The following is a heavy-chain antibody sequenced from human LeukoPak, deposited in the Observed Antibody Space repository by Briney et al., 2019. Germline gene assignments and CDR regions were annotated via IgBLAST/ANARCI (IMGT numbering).Heavy chain of an antibody. CDR2: FDPEDGET. V-gene: IGHV1-24*01. Sequence: PGGSLRLSCAASGFTFSSYWMSWVRQAPGKGLEWMGGFDPEDGETIYAQKFQGRVTMTEDTSTDTAYMELSSLRSEDTAVYYCATDHYTVTTSGYPYWGQGTLVTVSS. CDR3: ATDHYTVTTSGYPY. J-gene: IGHJ4*02. D-gene: IGHD4-17*01. CDR1: GFTFSSYW.